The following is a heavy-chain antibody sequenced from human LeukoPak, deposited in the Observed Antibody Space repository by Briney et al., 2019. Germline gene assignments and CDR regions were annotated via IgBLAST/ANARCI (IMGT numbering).Heavy chain of an antibody. Sequence: GGSVRLSCAASGFTFSSYGMHWVRQAPGKGLEWVAFIRYDGSNKYYADSVKGRFTISRDNSKNTLYLQMNSLRAEDTAVYYCAKDIAVAGTTFDYWGQGTLVTVSS. CDR3: AKDIAVAGTTFDY. CDR2: IRYDGSNK. D-gene: IGHD6-19*01. V-gene: IGHV3-30*02. CDR1: GFTFSSYG. J-gene: IGHJ4*02.